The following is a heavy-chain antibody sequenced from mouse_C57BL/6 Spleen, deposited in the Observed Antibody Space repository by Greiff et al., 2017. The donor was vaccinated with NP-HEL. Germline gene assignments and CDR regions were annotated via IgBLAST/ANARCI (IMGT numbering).Heavy chain of an antibody. CDR2: IYPGGGYT. J-gene: IGHJ2*01. Sequence: QVQLQQSGAELVRPGTSVKMSCKASGYTFTNYWIGWAKQRPGHGLEWIGDIYPGGGYTNYNEKFKGKATLTADKSSSPAYMQFSSLTADDSAIYYCARKNYDYFDYWGQGTTLTVSS. CDR1: GYTFTNYW. D-gene: IGHD1-1*01. CDR3: ARKNYDYFDY. V-gene: IGHV1-63*01.